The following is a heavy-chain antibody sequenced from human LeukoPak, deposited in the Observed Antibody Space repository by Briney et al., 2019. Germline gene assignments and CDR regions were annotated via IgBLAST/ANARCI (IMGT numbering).Heavy chain of an antibody. CDR3: ARSVSGSYFDY. CDR2: IYYSGST. J-gene: IGHJ4*02. CDR1: GGSIRSYY. D-gene: IGHD3-16*01. V-gene: IGHV4-59*01. Sequence: PSETLSLTCTVSGGSIRSYYWSWIRQPPGKGLEWIGYIYYSGSTSYNPSLKSRVTISVDTSKNQFSLKLTSVTAADTAVYYCARSVSGSYFDYWGQGTLLTVSS.